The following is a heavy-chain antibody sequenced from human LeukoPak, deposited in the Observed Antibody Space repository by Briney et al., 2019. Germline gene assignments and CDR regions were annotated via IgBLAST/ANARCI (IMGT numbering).Heavy chain of an antibody. V-gene: IGHV3-30*18. CDR2: ISDDGRNK. D-gene: IGHD4-17*01. Sequence: GGPLRLSCAASGFSFFSYGMHWVRQAPGKGLEWVGVISDDGRNKKYADSVKGRFTISRDNSKDTLYLQMNSLRDEDTAVYYCAKRPSDYGDYVTYFDYWGQGTLVTVSS. CDR1: GFSFFSYG. J-gene: IGHJ4*02. CDR3: AKRPSDYGDYVTYFDY.